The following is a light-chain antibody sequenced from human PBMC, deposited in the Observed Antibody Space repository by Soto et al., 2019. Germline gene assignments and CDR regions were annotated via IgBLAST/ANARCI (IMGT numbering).Light chain of an antibody. CDR3: QQYDDWPET. J-gene: IGKJ1*01. V-gene: IGKV3-15*01. CDR2: DAS. CDR1: QSVSSN. Sequence: EKVMTQSTATLSVSPGERATLSCRASQSVSSNLAWYQQKPGQAPRLLIYDASTRATGIPARFSGSGSGTKFTLTISSLQSEDLAVYYCQQYDDWPETFGQGTKV.